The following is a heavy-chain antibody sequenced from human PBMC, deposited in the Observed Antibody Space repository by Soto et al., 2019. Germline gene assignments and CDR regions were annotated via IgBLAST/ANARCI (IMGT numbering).Heavy chain of an antibody. V-gene: IGHV4-30-2*01. J-gene: IGHJ5*02. D-gene: IGHD2-15*01. CDR3: ARAGVVVAATPVFWFDP. Sequence: SETLSLTCAVSGGSISSGGYSWSWIRQPPGKGLEWIGYIYHSGSTYYNPSLKSRVTISVDTSKNQFSLKLSSVTAADTAVYYCARAGVVVAATPVFWFDPWGQGTLVTVSS. CDR1: GGSISSGGYS. CDR2: IYHSGST.